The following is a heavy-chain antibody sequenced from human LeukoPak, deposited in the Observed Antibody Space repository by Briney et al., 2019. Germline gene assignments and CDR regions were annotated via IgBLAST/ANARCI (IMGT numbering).Heavy chain of an antibody. D-gene: IGHD3-3*01. Sequence: ASVKVSCKASGYTFTSYYMHWVRQAPGQGLEWMGWINPDSGYTNYAQKFQGRVTMTRDTSINTAYMELSRLTFDDTAVYYCATDPRTTVFGTFRYYYMDVWGEGTTVAVSS. V-gene: IGHV1-2*02. J-gene: IGHJ6*03. CDR2: INPDSGYT. CDR1: GYTFTSYY. CDR3: ATDPRTTVFGTFRYYYMDV.